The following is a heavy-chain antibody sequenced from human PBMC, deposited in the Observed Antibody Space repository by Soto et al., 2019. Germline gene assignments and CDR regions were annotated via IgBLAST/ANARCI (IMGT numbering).Heavy chain of an antibody. J-gene: IGHJ4*02. Sequence: SETLSLTCTVSGGSISSGDYYWSWIRQPPGKGLEWIGYIYYSGSTYYNPSLKSRVTISVDTSKNQFSLKLSSVTAADTAVYYCARAVVAATRFDYWGQGILVTVSS. CDR1: GGSISSGDYY. CDR3: ARAVVAATRFDY. D-gene: IGHD2-15*01. CDR2: IYYSGST. V-gene: IGHV4-30-4*01.